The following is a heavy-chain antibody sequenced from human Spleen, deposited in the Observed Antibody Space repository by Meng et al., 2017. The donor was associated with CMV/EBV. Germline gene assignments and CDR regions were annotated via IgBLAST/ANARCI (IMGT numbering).Heavy chain of an antibody. Sequence: GGSLRLSCTASGFSFSAYSMDWVRQAPGKGLEWVAVISYDGSNKYYADSVKGRFTISRDNSKNTLYLQMNSLRAEDTAVYYCASLGEVTPFDYWGQGTLVTVSS. D-gene: IGHD4-23*01. V-gene: IGHV3-30*03. CDR3: ASLGEVTPFDY. CDR2: ISYDGSNK. J-gene: IGHJ4*02. CDR1: GFSFSAYS.